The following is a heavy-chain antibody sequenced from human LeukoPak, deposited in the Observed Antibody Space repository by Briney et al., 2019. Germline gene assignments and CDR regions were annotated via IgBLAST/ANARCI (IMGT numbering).Heavy chain of an antibody. CDR1: GGSISSYY. J-gene: IGHJ4*02. V-gene: IGHV4-59*01. CDR2: IYYSGST. D-gene: IGHD3-22*01. CDR3: ARQNYYDSSGPDFDY. Sequence: SETLSLTCTVSGGSISSYYWSWIRQPPGKGLEWIGYIYYSGSTNYNPSLKSRVTILVDTSKNQFSLKLSSVTAADTAVYYCARQNYYDSSGPDFDYWGQGTLVTVSS.